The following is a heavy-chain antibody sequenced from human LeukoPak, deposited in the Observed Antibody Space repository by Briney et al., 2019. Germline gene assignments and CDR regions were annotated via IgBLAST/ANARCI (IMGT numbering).Heavy chain of an antibody. J-gene: IGHJ4*02. CDR3: AKEGILGELLTDYFDY. CDR2: ISGSGGST. CDR1: GFTFSSYA. D-gene: IGHD3-10*01. Sequence: GGSLRLSCAASGFTFSSYAMSWVRQAPGKGLEWVSAISGSGGSTYYADSVKGRFTISRDNSKNTLYLQMNSLRAEDTAVYYCAKEGILGELLTDYFDYWGQGTLVTVAS. V-gene: IGHV3-23*01.